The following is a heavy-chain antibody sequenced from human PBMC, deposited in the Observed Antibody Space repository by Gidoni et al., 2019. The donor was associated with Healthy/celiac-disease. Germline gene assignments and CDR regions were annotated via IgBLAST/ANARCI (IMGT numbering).Heavy chain of an antibody. D-gene: IGHD2-15*01. CDR3: ASSLDGGKRGGALLDY. Sequence: QVQLQESGPGLVKPSETLSLTCPVSVCSVSSGSYYWSWIRQPPGKGLEWIGYIYYSGSTNYNPSLKRRVTISVDTSKNQFSLKLSSVTAADTAVYYCASSLDGGKRGGALLDYWGQGTLVTVSS. CDR2: IYYSGST. V-gene: IGHV4-61*01. CDR1: VCSVSSGSYY. J-gene: IGHJ4*02.